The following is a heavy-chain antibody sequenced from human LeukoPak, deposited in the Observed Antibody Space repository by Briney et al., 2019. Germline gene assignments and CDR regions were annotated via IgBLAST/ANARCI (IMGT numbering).Heavy chain of an antibody. D-gene: IGHD5-18*01. CDR2: ISSSSSYI. V-gene: IGHV3-21*01. CDR3: ARADWDTAMIDY. CDR1: GFTLSSNS. J-gene: IGHJ4*02. Sequence: GGSLRISCTVSGFTLSSNSMSLGRQAPGEGQEGGSSISSSSSYIYYADSVKGRFTISRDNAKNSLYLQMNSLRAEDTAVYYCARADWDTAMIDYRGQGTLVTVSS.